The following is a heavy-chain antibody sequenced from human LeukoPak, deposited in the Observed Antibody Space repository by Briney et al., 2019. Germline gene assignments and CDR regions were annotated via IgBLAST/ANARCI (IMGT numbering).Heavy chain of an antibody. J-gene: IGHJ4*02. CDR1: GYTFTGYY. V-gene: IGHV1-46*01. D-gene: IGHD1-26*01. Sequence: ASVKVSCKASGYTFTGYYMHWVRQAPGQGLEWVGVINLSGGTTTYAQKFQGRVTMTRDTSTSTVYMELSSLRIEDTAVYYCSRDLGGSYNDYWGQGTMVTVSS. CDR2: INLSGGTT. CDR3: SRDLGGSYNDY.